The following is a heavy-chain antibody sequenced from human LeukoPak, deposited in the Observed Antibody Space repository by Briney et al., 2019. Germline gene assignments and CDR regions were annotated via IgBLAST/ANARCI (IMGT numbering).Heavy chain of an antibody. CDR3: AKGQGSGIYKYYFDY. V-gene: IGHV3-53*01. J-gene: IGHJ4*02. CDR1: GFTVSSNY. D-gene: IGHD3-10*01. Sequence: PGGSLRLSCAASGFTVSSNYMSWVRQAPGKGLEWVSVIYSGGSTYYADSVKGRFTISRDNSKNTLYLQMNSLRAEDTAVYYCAKGQGSGIYKYYFDYWGQGTLVTVSS. CDR2: IYSGGST.